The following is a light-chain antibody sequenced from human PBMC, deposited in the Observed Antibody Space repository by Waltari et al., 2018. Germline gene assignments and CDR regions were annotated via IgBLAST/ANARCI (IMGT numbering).Light chain of an antibody. V-gene: IGKV4-1*01. CDR3: QQFYSSPLT. Sequence: DIVMTQSPDYLAVSRGERATIHCQSSQRVLYRSDNNNFFYCYQQKAGQPPKLIINWASTREAGVSDRFSGSGSGTDFTLTISSLQAEDVAVYYCQQFYSSPLTFGGGTKVEIK. J-gene: IGKJ4*01. CDR2: WAS. CDR1: QRVLYRSDNNNF.